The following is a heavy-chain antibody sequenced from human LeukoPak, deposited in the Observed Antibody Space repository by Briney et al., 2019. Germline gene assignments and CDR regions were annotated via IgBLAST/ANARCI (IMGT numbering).Heavy chain of an antibody. Sequence: QPGGSLRLSCAASGFTFSSYAMSWVRQAPGKGLEWVSAISGSGGSTYYADSVKGRFTISRDNSKNTLYLQMNSLKAEDTAVYYCANRRVYYYDSSGYYEDYYFDYWGQGTLVTVSS. D-gene: IGHD3-22*01. CDR1: GFTFSSYA. J-gene: IGHJ4*02. CDR2: ISGSGGST. CDR3: ANRRVYYYDSSGYYEDYYFDY. V-gene: IGHV3-23*01.